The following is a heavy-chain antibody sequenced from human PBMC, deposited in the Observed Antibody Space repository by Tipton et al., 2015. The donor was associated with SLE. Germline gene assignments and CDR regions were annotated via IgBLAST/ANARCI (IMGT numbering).Heavy chain of an antibody. CDR1: GYTFTSYY. Sequence: QVQLVQSGAEVKKPGASVKVFCKASGYTFTSYYMHWVRQAPGQGLEWMGIINPSGGSTSYAQKFQGRVTMTRDTSTSTVYMEVSSLRSEDTAVYYCARAIAAAGGDYWGQGTLVTVFS. V-gene: IGHV1-46*01. J-gene: IGHJ4*02. CDR3: ARAIAAAGGDY. CDR2: INPSGGST. D-gene: IGHD6-13*01.